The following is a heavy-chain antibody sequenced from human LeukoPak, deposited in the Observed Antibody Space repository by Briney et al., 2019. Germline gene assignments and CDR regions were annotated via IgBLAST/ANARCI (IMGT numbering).Heavy chain of an antibody. CDR1: GYTFSDYY. CDR3: ARGNEIFGPMTIKTRLDS. CDR2: INPKTGGT. Sequence: ASVRVSCKASGYTFSDYYMFWVRQAPGQGLECMGWINPKTGGTTYAQRFQGRVTMTRDTSTSTGFMELSRLRLDDTAVYYCARGNEIFGPMTIKTRLDSWGQGTLVTVSS. D-gene: IGHD3/OR15-3a*01. J-gene: IGHJ4*02. V-gene: IGHV1-2*02.